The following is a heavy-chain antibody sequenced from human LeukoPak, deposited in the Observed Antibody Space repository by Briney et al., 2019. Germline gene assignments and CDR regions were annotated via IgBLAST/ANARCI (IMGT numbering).Heavy chain of an antibody. CDR1: GGSISISSYY. J-gene: IGHJ1*01. D-gene: IGHD3-22*01. Sequence: SETLSLTCTISGGSISISSYYWDWIRQYPGKGLEWLGTIYYSGSTYYNASLKSRLFISVDTSNNQFSQRLSFVTAADTAVYYCARRRYYDATGYLDWGQGTLITVSS. CDR2: IYYSGST. V-gene: IGHV4-39*01. CDR3: ARRRYYDATGYLD.